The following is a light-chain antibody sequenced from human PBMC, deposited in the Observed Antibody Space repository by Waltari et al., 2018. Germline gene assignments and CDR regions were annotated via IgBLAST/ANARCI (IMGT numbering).Light chain of an antibody. Sequence: VPWYQQHPGQVPKLLIYDVIYRSSGVSDRFSGSKSGNTASLTISGLQAGDEADYYCSSYTTGVVFGGGTKLTVL. V-gene: IGLV2-14*03. CDR2: DVI. J-gene: IGLJ2*01. CDR3: SSYTTGVV.